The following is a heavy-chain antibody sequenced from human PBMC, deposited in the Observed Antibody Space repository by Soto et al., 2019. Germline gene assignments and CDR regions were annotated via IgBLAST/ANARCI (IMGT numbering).Heavy chain of an antibody. D-gene: IGHD2-8*01. CDR3: ATDSFSRSRGVH. CDR2: IKQDGSVK. J-gene: IGHJ4*02. V-gene: IGHV3-7*01. Sequence: EVRLVESGGNLDQPGGSLRLSCAASGFTFSNYWMTWVRQAPGKGLEWVANIKQDGSVKTYVGSVKGRFTISRDNAKSSLYLQMSRLRVEDTGIYYCATDSFSRSRGVHWGQGTLVSVSS. CDR1: GFTFSNYW.